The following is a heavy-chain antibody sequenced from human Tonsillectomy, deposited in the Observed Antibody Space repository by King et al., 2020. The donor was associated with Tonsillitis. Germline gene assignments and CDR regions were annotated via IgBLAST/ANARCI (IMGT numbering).Heavy chain of an antibody. Sequence: LQLQESGPGLVKPSETLSLTCTVSGGSISSSSYFWGWIRQPPGKGLEWIGNIYYSGSTYYNPSLKSRVTISVDTSKDQFSLKLSSVTAADTAVYYCARPKGTTTAAYDFDDWGQGTLVTVSS. CDR3: ARPKGTTTAAYDFDD. CDR2: IYYSGST. V-gene: IGHV4-39*07. D-gene: IGHD1-1*01. J-gene: IGHJ4*02. CDR1: GGSISSSSYF.